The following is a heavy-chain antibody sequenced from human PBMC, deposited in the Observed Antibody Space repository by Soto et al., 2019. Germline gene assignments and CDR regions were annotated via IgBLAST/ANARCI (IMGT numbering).Heavy chain of an antibody. Sequence: SETLSLTCTVSGRPITGDYWGWIRQPPGKALEYIGHIYYTGSTRYNPSLTSRVTISLDTSREQFSLGLSSVTAADTAVYYCARVHPYDYGANSGWVDPWGQGTLVTVSS. CDR2: IYYTGST. CDR3: ARVHPYDYGANSGWVDP. V-gene: IGHV4-59*12. CDR1: GRPITGDY. D-gene: IGHD4-17*01. J-gene: IGHJ5*02.